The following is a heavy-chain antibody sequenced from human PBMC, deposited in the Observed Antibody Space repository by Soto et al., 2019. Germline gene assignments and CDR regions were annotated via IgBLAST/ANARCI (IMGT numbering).Heavy chain of an antibody. CDR2: ISYDGSNK. D-gene: IGHD3-16*01. CDR1: GFTFSSYA. V-gene: IGHV3-30-3*01. Sequence: QVQLVESGGGVVRPGRSLRLSCAASGFTFSSYAMHWVRQAPGKGLEWVAVISYDGSNKYYADSVKGRFTISRDNSKNTLYLQMNSLRAEDTAVYYCARWGPGYWGQGTLVTVSS. J-gene: IGHJ4*02. CDR3: ARWGPGY.